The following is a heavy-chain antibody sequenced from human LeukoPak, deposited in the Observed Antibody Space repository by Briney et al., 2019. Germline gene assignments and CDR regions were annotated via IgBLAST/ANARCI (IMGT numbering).Heavy chain of an antibody. V-gene: IGHV1-2*06. CDR3: ARDLITMVRGVNWCFDY. D-gene: IGHD3-10*01. CDR2: INPNSGGT. J-gene: IGHJ4*02. CDR1: GYTFTGYY. Sequence: ASVKVSCKASGYTFTGYYLHWVRQAPGQGLEWMGRINPNSGGTNYAQKFQGSVTMTRDTSISTAYMELSRLRSDDTAVYYCARDLITMVRGVNWCFDYWGQGTLVTVSS.